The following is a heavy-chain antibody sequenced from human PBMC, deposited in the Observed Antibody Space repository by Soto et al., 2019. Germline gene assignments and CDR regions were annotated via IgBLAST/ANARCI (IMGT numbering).Heavy chain of an antibody. V-gene: IGHV1-3*01. J-gene: IGHJ4*02. Sequence: ASVKVSCKASGYTFTSFAIHWVRRAPGQGLEWMGWINAGNGNIKHSQKFQHRVTITRDTSASTAYMELSSLRFEDTAVYYCARDGAVAGDSNFDYWGQGTLVTVSS. CDR1: GYTFTSFA. CDR2: INAGNGNI. D-gene: IGHD6-19*01. CDR3: ARDGAVAGDSNFDY.